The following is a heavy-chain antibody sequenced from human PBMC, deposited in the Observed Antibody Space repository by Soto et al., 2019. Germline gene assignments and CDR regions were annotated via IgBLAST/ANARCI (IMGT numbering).Heavy chain of an antibody. J-gene: IGHJ4*02. D-gene: IGHD5-18*01. CDR3: ARLDGYDGGDY. CDR2: VYPDESDT. V-gene: IGHV5-51*01. Sequence: PGESLKISCKGSGYSFTKYWIGWVRQMPGKGLEWMAIVYPDESDTRYSPSFQGQVTISADKSINSVYLQWSSLKASDTAMYYCARLDGYDGGDYWGQGTLVTVSS. CDR1: GYSFTKYW.